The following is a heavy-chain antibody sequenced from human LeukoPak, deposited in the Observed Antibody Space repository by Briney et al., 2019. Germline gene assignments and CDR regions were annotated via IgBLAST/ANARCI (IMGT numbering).Heavy chain of an antibody. D-gene: IGHD6-13*01. CDR1: GGSISSSSYY. Sequence: SETLSLTCTVSGGSISSSSYYWRWIRQPPGKGLEWIGSIYYSGSTYYNPSLKSRVTISVDTSKNQFSLKLSSVTAADTAVYYCARTYSSSWYGLDPWGQGTLVTVSS. V-gene: IGHV4-39*01. CDR2: IYYSGST. J-gene: IGHJ5*02. CDR3: ARTYSSSWYGLDP.